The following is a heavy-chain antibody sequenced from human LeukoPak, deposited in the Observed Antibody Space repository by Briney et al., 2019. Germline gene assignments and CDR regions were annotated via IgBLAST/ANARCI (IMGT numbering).Heavy chain of an antibody. CDR2: ISSNGGST. J-gene: IGHJ1*01. V-gene: IGHV3-64*04. CDR1: GFTFSSYA. D-gene: IGHD4-17*01. CDR3: AKTLAGEALEYFQH. Sequence: PGGSLRLSCSASGFTFSSYAMHWVRQAPGEGLEYVSAISSNGGSTYYADSVKGRFTISRDNSKNTLYLQMNSLRAEDTAVYYCAKTLAGEALEYFQHWGQGTLVTVSS.